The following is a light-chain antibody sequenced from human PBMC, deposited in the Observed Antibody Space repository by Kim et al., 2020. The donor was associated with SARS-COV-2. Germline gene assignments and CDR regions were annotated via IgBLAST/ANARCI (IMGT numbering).Light chain of an antibody. V-gene: IGKV1-8*01. J-gene: IGKJ1*01. CDR1: QGIYSY. Sequence: AATGDRVTITYRASQGIYSYLAWYQQKPGKAPKLLIYAASTLQSGVPSRFSGSGSGTDFTLTISCLQSEDFATYYCQQYYSYPQTFGQGTKVDIK. CDR3: QQYYSYPQT. CDR2: AAS.